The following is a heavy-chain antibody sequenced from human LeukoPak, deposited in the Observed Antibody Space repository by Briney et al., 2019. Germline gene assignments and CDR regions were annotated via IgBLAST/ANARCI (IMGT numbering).Heavy chain of an antibody. J-gene: IGHJ4*02. CDR1: GGSISSYY. V-gene: IGHV4-59*01. CDR2: IYYSGST. CDR3: ARATGIAAAGTPYYFDY. D-gene: IGHD6-13*01. Sequence: SETLSLTCTVSGGSISSYYWSWIRQPPGKGLEWIGYIYYSGSTNYNPSLKSRVTISVDTSKNQLSLKLSSVTAADTAVYYCARATGIAAAGTPYYFDYWGQGTLVTVSS.